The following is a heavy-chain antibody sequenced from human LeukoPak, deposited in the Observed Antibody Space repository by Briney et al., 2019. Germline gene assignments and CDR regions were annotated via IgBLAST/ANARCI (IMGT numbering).Heavy chain of an antibody. CDR1: GFTFSSYE. J-gene: IGHJ3*02. CDR2: ISSSGSTI. D-gene: IGHD4-17*01. V-gene: IGHV3-48*03. CDR3: ARDRRPDYGDYELEAFDI. Sequence: PGGSLRLSCAASGFTFSSYEMNWVRQAPGKGLEWVSYISSSGSTIYYADSVKGRFTISRDNAKNSLYLQMNSLRAEDTAVYYCARDRRPDYGDYELEAFDIWGQGTMVTVSS.